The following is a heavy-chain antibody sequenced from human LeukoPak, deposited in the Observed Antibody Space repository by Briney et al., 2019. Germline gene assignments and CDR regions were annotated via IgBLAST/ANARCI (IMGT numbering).Heavy chain of an antibody. CDR3: ARLQNLENWFDP. CDR2: IYYSGST. Sequence: SETLSLTCTVSGGSISSGGYYWSWIRQHPGKGLEWIGYIYYSGSTYYNPSLKSRVTISVDTSKNQFTLKLSSVTAADTAVYYCARLQNLENWFDPWGQGTLVTVSS. CDR1: GGSISSGGYY. J-gene: IGHJ5*02. V-gene: IGHV4-31*03.